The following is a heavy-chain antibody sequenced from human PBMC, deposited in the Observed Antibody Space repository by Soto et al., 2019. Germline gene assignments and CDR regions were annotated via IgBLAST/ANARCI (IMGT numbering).Heavy chain of an antibody. D-gene: IGHD6-13*01. Sequence: GESLRLSCAASGYTFSSYWMHWVRQAPGKGLVWVSRINSDGSTINYADSVKGRFTVSRDNAKNTLYLQMNSLRAEDTAVYYCARVGISAADYWGQGTLVTVSS. J-gene: IGHJ4*02. V-gene: IGHV3-74*01. CDR2: INSDGSTI. CDR1: GYTFSSYW. CDR3: ARVGISAADY.